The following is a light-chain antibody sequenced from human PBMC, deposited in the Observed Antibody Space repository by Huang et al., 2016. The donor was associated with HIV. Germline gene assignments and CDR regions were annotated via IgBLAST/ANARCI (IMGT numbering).Light chain of an antibody. V-gene: IGKV4-1*01. CDR1: QPLLSTANNKSD. CDR3: QQYYSASIT. J-gene: IGKJ5*01. Sequence: DIVMTQSPGSLTVSLGERASINCTSSQPLLSTANNKSDLSWYQQKPRQPPKALIYWAANRESGVPERVSGSGSGTEFTLTISSLQAEDVALYYCQQYYSASITFGQGTRVEI. CDR2: WAA.